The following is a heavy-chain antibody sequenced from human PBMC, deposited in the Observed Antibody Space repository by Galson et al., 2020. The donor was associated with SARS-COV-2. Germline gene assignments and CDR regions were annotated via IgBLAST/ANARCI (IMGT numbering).Heavy chain of an antibody. Sequence: GESLKISCAASGFTFSSYSMNWVRQAPGKGLEWVSSISSSSSYIYYADSVKGRFTISRDNAKNSLYLQMNSLRAEDTAVYYCARDQWIQLWFPDYWGQGTLVTVSS. CDR2: ISSSSSYI. V-gene: IGHV3-21*01. D-gene: IGHD5-18*01. CDR3: ARDQWIQLWFPDY. CDR1: GFTFSSYS. J-gene: IGHJ4*02.